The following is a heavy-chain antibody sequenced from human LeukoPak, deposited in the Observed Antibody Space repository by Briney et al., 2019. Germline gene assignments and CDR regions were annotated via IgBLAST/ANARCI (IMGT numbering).Heavy chain of an antibody. V-gene: IGHV3-7*01. D-gene: IGHD3-16*01. Sequence: GGSLRLSCAASGFTLSNYWMSWVRQAPGKGLEWVANIKQDGSEKYYVDSLKGRFTISRDNAKSSLYLQMNSLRAEDTAVYYCAKQRYGGEDYWGQGTLVTVSS. J-gene: IGHJ4*02. CDR3: AKQRYGGEDY. CDR1: GFTLSNYW. CDR2: IKQDGSEK.